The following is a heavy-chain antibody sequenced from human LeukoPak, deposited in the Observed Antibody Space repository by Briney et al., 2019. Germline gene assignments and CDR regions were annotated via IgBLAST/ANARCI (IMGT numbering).Heavy chain of an antibody. CDR2: IYYSGST. Sequence: PSETLSLTCTVSGGSISGYYWSWIRQPPGKGLEWIGYIYYSGSTNYDPSLKSRVTMSVDTSKNQFSLKLSSVTAADTAVYYCAHELYGDYGFDYWGQGTLVTVSS. V-gene: IGHV4-59*12. D-gene: IGHD4-17*01. CDR1: GGSISGYY. J-gene: IGHJ4*02. CDR3: AHELYGDYGFDY.